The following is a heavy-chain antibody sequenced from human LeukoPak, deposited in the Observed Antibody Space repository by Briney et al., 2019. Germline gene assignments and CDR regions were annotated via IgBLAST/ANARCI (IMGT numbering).Heavy chain of an antibody. J-gene: IGHJ4*02. CDR2: ISGSGDST. V-gene: IGHV3-23*01. D-gene: IGHD2-2*01. CDR3: AKVPYISILTADKGYFDY. Sequence: PGGSLRLSCAASGFTFSSYAMSWVRQAPGKGLEWVSVISGSGDSTIYADSVKGRFTISRDNSKNTLYLQMNSLRAEDTAIYYCAKVPYISILTADKGYFDYWGQGTLVTVSS. CDR1: GFTFSSYA.